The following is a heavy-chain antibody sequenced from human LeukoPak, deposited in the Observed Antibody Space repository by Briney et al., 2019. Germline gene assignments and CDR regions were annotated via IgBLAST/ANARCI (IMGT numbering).Heavy chain of an antibody. D-gene: IGHD6-13*01. CDR3: AKDHSPGVAAADVAEYFQH. V-gene: IGHV3-30*18. J-gene: IGHJ1*01. Sequence: PGGSVRLSCAASGFTFSSYGMHWVCQAPGKGLEWVAVISYDGSNKYYADSVKGRFTISRDNSKNTLYLQMNSLRAEDTAVYYCAKDHSPGVAAADVAEYFQHWGQGTMVTVSS. CDR2: ISYDGSNK. CDR1: GFTFSSYG.